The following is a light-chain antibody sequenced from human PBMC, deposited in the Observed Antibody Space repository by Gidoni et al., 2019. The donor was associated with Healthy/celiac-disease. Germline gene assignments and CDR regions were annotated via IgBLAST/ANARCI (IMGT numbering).Light chain of an antibody. V-gene: IGLV2-14*01. CDR2: EVS. CDR1: SSDVGGYNY. CDR3: SSYTSSSTSYV. J-gene: IGLJ1*01. Sequence: QSALTQPASVSGSPGQSITISCTGTSSDVGGYNYVSWYRQHPGKAPKLMIYEVSNRPSGVSNRFSGSKSGNTASLTISGLQAEDEAHYYCSSYTSSSTSYVFGTGTKVTVL.